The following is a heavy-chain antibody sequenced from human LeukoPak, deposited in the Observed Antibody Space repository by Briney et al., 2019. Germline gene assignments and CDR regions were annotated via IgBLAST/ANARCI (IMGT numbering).Heavy chain of an antibody. Sequence: GGSLRLSCAASGFTFSSYAMSWVRQAPGKGLDWVSAISASGGSTSYADSVKGRFTISRDNSKNTLYLQMNSLRAVDTAVYYCASQASGYSGYSSHYWGQGTLVTVSS. CDR3: ASQASGYSGYSSHY. D-gene: IGHD5-12*01. CDR2: ISASGGST. CDR1: GFTFSSYA. J-gene: IGHJ4*02. V-gene: IGHV3-23*01.